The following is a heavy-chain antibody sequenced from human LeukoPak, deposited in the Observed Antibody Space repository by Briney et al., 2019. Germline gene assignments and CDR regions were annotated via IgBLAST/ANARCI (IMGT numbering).Heavy chain of an antibody. Sequence: SETLSLTCTVSGGSISSYYWSWIRQPPGKGLEWIGYIYYSGSTNYNPSLKSRVTISADTSKNQFSLRLSSVTAADTAVYYCARDVTSGAFDIWGQGTMVTVSS. CDR1: GGSISSYY. V-gene: IGHV4-59*01. CDR3: ARDVTSGAFDI. D-gene: IGHD2-21*02. J-gene: IGHJ3*02. CDR2: IYYSGST.